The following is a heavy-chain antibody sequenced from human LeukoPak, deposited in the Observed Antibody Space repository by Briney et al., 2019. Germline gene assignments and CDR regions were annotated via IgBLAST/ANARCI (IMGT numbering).Heavy chain of an antibody. J-gene: IGHJ5*02. V-gene: IGHV1-69*05. D-gene: IGHD1-1*01. CDR2: IIPIFGTA. CDR3: ARGRNGVNWSDP. Sequence: SVKVSCKASGGTFSSYAISWVRQAPGQGLEWMGGIIPIFGTANYAQKFQGRVTITTDESTSTAYMELSSLRSEDTAVYYCARGRNGVNWSDPWGQGTLVTVSS. CDR1: GGTFSSYA.